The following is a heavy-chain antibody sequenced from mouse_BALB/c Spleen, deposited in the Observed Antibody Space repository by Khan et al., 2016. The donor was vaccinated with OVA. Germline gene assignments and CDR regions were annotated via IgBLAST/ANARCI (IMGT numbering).Heavy chain of an antibody. V-gene: IGHV5-17*02. CDR3: ARSKITTWYFDV. CDR1: GFTFSHFG. CDR2: ISSGSATI. Sequence: EVELVESGGGLVQPGGSRKLSCAASGFTFSHFGMHWIRQAPEKGLEWVAYISSGSATIYYADTMKGRFTISRDNPKNTLFLHMTSLRSEDTAMHYCARSKITTWYFDVWGAGTTVTVSS. D-gene: IGHD2-4*01. J-gene: IGHJ1*01.